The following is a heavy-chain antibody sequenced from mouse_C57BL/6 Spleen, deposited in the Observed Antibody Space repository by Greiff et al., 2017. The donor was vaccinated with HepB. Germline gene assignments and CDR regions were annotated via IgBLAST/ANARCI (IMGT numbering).Heavy chain of an antibody. Sequence: QVQLQQPGAELVMPGASVKLSCKASGYTFTSYWMHWVKQRPGQGLEWIGEIDPSDSYTKYNQKFKGKSTLTVDKSSSTAYMQLSSLTSEDSAVYYCATSTMVTTLFDYWGQGTTLTVSS. CDR3: ATSTMVTTLFDY. D-gene: IGHD2-2*01. J-gene: IGHJ2*01. CDR2: IDPSDSYT. CDR1: GYTFTSYW. V-gene: IGHV1-69*01.